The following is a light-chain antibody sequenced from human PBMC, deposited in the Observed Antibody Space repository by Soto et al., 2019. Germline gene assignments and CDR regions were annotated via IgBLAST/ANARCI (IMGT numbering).Light chain of an antibody. V-gene: IGLV2-14*01. CDR3: SSYSSSATPDV. Sequence: QSVLTKPASVSGSPGQSITISCIGTRSDIGPYNYVSWYQQHPDKAPKLILYEVTNRPSGASDRFSGSKSGNAAFLTISGLQAEDEADYYCSSYSSSATPDVFGTGTKVTVL. CDR2: EVT. CDR1: RSDIGPYNY. J-gene: IGLJ1*01.